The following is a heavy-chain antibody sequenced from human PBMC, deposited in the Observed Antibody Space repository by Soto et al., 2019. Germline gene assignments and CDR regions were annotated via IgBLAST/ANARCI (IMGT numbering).Heavy chain of an antibody. Sequence: WASVKVSCKASGGTFSSYAISWVRQAPGQGLEWMGGIIPIFGTANYAQKFQGRVTITADESTSTAYMELSSLRSEDTAVYYCAAVYYYDSSGYYSTGYYFDYWGQGTLVTVSS. D-gene: IGHD3-22*01. V-gene: IGHV1-69*13. CDR3: AAVYYYDSSGYYSTGYYFDY. CDR1: GGTFSSYA. J-gene: IGHJ4*02. CDR2: IIPIFGTA.